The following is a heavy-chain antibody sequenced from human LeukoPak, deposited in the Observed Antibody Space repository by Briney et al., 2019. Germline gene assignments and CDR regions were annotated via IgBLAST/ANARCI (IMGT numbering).Heavy chain of an antibody. CDR1: GFTFRSFE. CDR2: ISSSGSTI. CDR3: VRGSSGTVVRGVSWAWFDP. J-gene: IGHJ5*02. D-gene: IGHD3-10*01. Sequence: PGGSLRLSCAASGFTFRSFEMNWVRQAPGKGLEWISYISSSGSTINYADSIKGRFTISRDNAENSLHLQMNSLRAEDTAVYYCVRGSSGTVVRGVSWAWFDPWGQGTLVSVSS. V-gene: IGHV3-48*03.